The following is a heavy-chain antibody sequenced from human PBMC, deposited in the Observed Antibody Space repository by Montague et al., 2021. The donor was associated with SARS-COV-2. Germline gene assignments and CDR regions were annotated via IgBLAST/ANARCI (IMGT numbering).Heavy chain of an antibody. D-gene: IGHD6-13*01. CDR2: IYWDDDK. J-gene: IGHJ5*02. CDR1: GFSLSTSGVG. V-gene: IGHV2-5*02. Sequence: PALVKPTQTLTLTCTFSGFSLSTSGVGVGWIRQPPGKALEWLALIYWDDDKRYSPSLKSRLTITKDTSKNQVVLTMTNMDPVDTATYYCARRRGSSWYGDWFDPWGQGTLVTVSS. CDR3: ARRRGSSWYGDWFDP.